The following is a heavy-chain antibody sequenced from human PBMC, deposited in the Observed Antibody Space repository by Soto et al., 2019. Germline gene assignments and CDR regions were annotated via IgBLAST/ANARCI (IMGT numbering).Heavy chain of an antibody. D-gene: IGHD3-22*01. V-gene: IGHV3-23*01. Sequence: EVQLLQSGGGLVQPGGSLRLSCAASGFTFSSYTINWLRQAPGKGLEWVSAISGSGGTTYHADSVKGRFTISRDNSKNTLYLQMTSLRAEDTAVYYCAKSSSGYYHYYFDYWGQGTLVTVSS. J-gene: IGHJ4*02. CDR1: GFTFSSYT. CDR2: ISGSGGTT. CDR3: AKSSSGYYHYYFDY.